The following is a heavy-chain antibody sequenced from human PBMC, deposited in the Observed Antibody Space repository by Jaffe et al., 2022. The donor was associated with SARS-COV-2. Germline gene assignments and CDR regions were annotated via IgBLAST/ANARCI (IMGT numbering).Heavy chain of an antibody. Sequence: QVQLVESGGGVVQPGRSLRLSCAASGFTFSSYAMHWVRQAPGKGLEWVAVISYDGSNKYYADSVKGRFTISRDNSKNTLYLQMNSLRAEDTAVYYCARGSRGVWGQGTLVTVSS. D-gene: IGHD2-2*01. CDR2: ISYDGSNK. V-gene: IGHV3-30*04. CDR3: ARGSRGV. CDR1: GFTFSSYA. J-gene: IGHJ4*02.